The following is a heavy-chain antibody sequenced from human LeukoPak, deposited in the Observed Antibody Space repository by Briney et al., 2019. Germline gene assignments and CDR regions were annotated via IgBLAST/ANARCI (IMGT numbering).Heavy chain of an antibody. CDR1: GYTLTELS. CDR3: ATGKLWYYYDSSGYYYVAGHAFDI. V-gene: IGHV1-24*01. CDR2: FDPEDGET. D-gene: IGHD3-22*01. Sequence: ASVKVSCKVSGYTLTELSMHWVRQAPGKGLEWMGGFDPEDGETIYAQKFQGRATMTEDTSTDTAYMELSSLRSEDTAVYYCATGKLWYYYDSSGYYYVAGHAFDIWGQGTMVTVSS. J-gene: IGHJ3*02.